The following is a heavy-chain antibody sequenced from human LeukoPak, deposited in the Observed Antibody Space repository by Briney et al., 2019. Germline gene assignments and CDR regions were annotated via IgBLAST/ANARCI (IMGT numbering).Heavy chain of an antibody. CDR3: ARDPSMVRGENTPYFDY. CDR1: GYTFTGYY. CDR2: INPNSGAT. J-gene: IGHJ4*02. Sequence: ASVKVSCKASGYTFTGYYMHWVRQAPGQGLEWMGWINPNSGATNYAQKFQGRVTITADESTSTAYMDLSSLRSEDTAVYYCARDPSMVRGENTPYFDYWGQGTLVTVSS. D-gene: IGHD3-10*01. V-gene: IGHV1-2*02.